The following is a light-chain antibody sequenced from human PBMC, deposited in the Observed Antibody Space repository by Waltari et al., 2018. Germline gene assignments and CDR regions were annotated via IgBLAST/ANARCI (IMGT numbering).Light chain of an antibody. CDR3: QQTNSFPRT. Sequence: DIQMTQSPSFVSASVGDRVTITCRASQGIDNWLAWYQQQPRKAPKCLIYSASSLQSGVPSRFVGSGSGTDFILTISRLQPEDFATYYCQQTNSFPRTFGQGTKVAIK. V-gene: IGKV1-12*01. CDR2: SAS. J-gene: IGKJ1*01. CDR1: QGIDNW.